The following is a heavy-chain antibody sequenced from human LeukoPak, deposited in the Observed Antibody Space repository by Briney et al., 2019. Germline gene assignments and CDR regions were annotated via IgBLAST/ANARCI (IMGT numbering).Heavy chain of an antibody. J-gene: IGHJ2*01. D-gene: IGHD3-16*01. CDR2: IIPILGIA. CDR3: ARFVTRYFDL. Sequence: SVKASCKASVGTFSSYAISWVRQAPGQGLEWMGSIIPILGIANYAQKFQGRVTITADKSTSTAYMELSSLRSEDTAVYYCARFVTRYFDLWGRGTLVTVSS. V-gene: IGHV1-69*04. CDR1: VGTFSSYA.